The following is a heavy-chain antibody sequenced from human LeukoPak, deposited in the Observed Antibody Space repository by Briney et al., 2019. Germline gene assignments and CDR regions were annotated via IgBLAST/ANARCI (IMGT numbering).Heavy chain of an antibody. D-gene: IGHD1-1*01. J-gene: IGHJ4*02. CDR2: INHSGST. CDR1: GGSFSGYY. V-gene: IGHV4-34*01. Sequence: SETLSLTCAVYGGSFSGYYWSWIRQPPGKGLEWIGEINHSGSTNYNPSLKSRVTISVDTSKNQFSLKLSSVTAADTAVYYCARGQLRAFGYWGQGTLVTVSS. CDR3: ARGQLRAFGY.